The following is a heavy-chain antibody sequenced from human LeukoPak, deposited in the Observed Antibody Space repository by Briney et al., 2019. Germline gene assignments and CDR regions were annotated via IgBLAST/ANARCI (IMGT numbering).Heavy chain of an antibody. CDR2: INHSGST. CDR1: GGSFSGYY. Sequence: SETLSLTCAVYGGSFSGYYWSWIRQPPGKGLEWIGEINHSGSTNYNPSLKSRVTISVDTSKNQFSLKLSSVTAADTAVYYCARRGGSYRVDYWGQGTLVTVSS. D-gene: IGHD1-26*01. CDR3: ARRGGSYRVDY. V-gene: IGHV4-34*01. J-gene: IGHJ4*02.